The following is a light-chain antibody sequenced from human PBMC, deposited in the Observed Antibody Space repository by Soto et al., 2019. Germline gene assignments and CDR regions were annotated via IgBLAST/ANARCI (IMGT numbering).Light chain of an antibody. J-gene: IGLJ1*01. CDR3: AAWDDSVKGDV. CDR2: SNN. V-gene: IGLV1-44*01. Sequence: QSVLTQPPSASGTPGQRVTISCSGSSSKIGSSNVNWYQQLPGTAPKLLIYSNNQRPSGVPDRFSGSKSGASASLAISGLQSEDEADFYCAAWDDSVKGDVFGTGTKVTVL. CDR1: SSKIGSSN.